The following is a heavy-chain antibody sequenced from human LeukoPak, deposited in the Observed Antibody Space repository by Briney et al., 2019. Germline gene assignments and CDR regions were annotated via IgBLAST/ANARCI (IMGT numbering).Heavy chain of an antibody. CDR1: GGSISSYY. D-gene: IGHD4-17*01. V-gene: IGHV4-59*01. CDR2: IYYSGST. J-gene: IGHJ5*02. Sequence: SETLSLTCTVSGGSISSYYWSWIRQPPGKGLEWIGYIYYSGSTNYNPSLKSRVTISVDTSKNQFSLKLSSVTAADTAVYYCAXXXXXXXMTTVTTRAFPFDPWGQGTLVTVSS. CDR3: AXXXXXXXMTTVTTRAFPFDP.